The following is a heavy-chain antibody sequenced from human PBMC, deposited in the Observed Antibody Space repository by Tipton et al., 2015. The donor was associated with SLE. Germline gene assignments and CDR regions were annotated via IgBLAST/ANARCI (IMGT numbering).Heavy chain of an antibody. CDR1: GGSFSDPY. CDR2: INHSGST. V-gene: IGHV4-34*01. CDR3: ARDRGTAVAGTFDY. D-gene: IGHD6-19*01. Sequence: TLSLTCAVYGGSFSDPYWTWIRQPPGKGLEWIGEINHSGSTNYNPSLKSRVTISVDTSKNRFSLKLSSVTAADTAVFYCARDRGTAVAGTFDYWGQGTLVTVSS. J-gene: IGHJ4*02.